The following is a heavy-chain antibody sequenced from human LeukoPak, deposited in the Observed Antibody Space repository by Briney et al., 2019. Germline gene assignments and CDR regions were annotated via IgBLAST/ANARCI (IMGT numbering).Heavy chain of an antibody. J-gene: IGHJ6*04. CDR2: INPSGGST. CDR3: ARDLSITITMVRGVIIYGMDV. CDR1: GYTFTSYY. Sequence: ASVKVSCKASGYTFTSYYMHWVRQAPGQGLEWMGIINPSGGSTSYAQKFQGRVTMTRDTSTSTVYMELSSLRSEDTAVYYCARDLSITITMVRGVIIYGMDVWGKGTTVTISS. D-gene: IGHD3-10*01. V-gene: IGHV1-46*01.